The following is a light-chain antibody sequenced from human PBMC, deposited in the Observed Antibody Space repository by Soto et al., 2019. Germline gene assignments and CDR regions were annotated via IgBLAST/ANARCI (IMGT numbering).Light chain of an antibody. CDR2: DAS. CDR3: QQYNSYPYK. Sequence: DTQMTQSPSTLPASVGDRVNITCRASQSISSWLALYQQKPGKAPKLLIYDASSLESGGPSRFSGSGSGTEFTLTISSLQPDDFATYCCQQYNSYPYKFGQGTKVDIK. CDR1: QSISSW. J-gene: IGKJ2*01. V-gene: IGKV1-5*01.